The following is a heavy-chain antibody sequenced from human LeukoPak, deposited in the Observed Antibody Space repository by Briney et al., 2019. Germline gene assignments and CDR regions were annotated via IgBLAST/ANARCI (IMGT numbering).Heavy chain of an antibody. CDR1: GGSISSYY. D-gene: IGHD3-16*01. CDR2: IYYSGST. CDR3: AREVSLGFDP. Sequence: SETLSLTCTVTGGSISSYYWSWIRQPPGKGLEWIGYIYYSGSTNYNPSLKSRVTISVDTSKNQFSLKLSSVTAADTAVYYCAREVSLGFDPWGQGTLVTVSS. J-gene: IGHJ5*02. V-gene: IGHV4-59*01.